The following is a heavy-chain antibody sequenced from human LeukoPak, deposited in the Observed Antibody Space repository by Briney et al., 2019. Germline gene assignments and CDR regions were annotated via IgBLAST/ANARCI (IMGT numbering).Heavy chain of an antibody. CDR1: GFTFSSYG. V-gene: IGHV3-30*18. Sequence: GGSLRLSCAASGFTFSSYGMHWVRQAPGKGREWVAVISFDGSNNYNAEPVKAPFTISRDNSNNTLDLQMNSLRAEDTAVYYCAKDLTYYDLWSGYYLSPHYYGMDVWGQGTTVTVSS. CDR2: ISFDGSNN. D-gene: IGHD3-3*01. J-gene: IGHJ6*02. CDR3: AKDLTYYDLWSGYYLSPHYYGMDV.